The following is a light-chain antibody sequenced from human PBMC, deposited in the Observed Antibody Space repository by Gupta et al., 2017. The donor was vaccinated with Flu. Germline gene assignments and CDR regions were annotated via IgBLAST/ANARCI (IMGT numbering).Light chain of an antibody. Sequence: DIQMTQSPSSLSASVGDRVTITCRASQGIRTDLGWYQQKPGKAPKRLIYAASSLQSGVPSRFSGSGSGTEFTLTISSLQPEDFATYYCLQHNSYPRNTFGGGTKVEIK. CDR1: QGIRTD. CDR2: AAS. CDR3: LQHNSYPRNT. V-gene: IGKV1-17*01. J-gene: IGKJ4*01.